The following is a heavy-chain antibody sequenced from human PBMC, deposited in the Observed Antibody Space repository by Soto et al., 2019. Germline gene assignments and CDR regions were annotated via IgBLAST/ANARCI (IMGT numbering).Heavy chain of an antibody. Sequence: QVQLVQSGPEVKKPGASVKVSCKTSGYTFTSYGIAWVRQAPGQGLEWMGWISTSKGDTNYAQKFQGRVTMTTVKSTRTAYMELSILSSEDTALYYCATRATAFDFWGQGTLVTVSS. J-gene: IGHJ4*02. CDR2: ISTSKGDT. V-gene: IGHV1-18*01. CDR3: ATRATAFDF. CDR1: GYTFTSYG.